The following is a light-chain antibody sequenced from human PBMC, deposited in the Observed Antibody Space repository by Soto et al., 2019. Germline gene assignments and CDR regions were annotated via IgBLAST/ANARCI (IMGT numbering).Light chain of an antibody. Sequence: DIQLTQFPSTLSASVGDRVFITCRARESINIWLAWYQQKPGKAPKLLMYDASILASGVSPRFSGSGSGTQFTLTISSLQPDDFATYYCQQYNSYRTFGQGTRVEIK. CDR2: DAS. CDR1: ESINIW. J-gene: IGKJ1*01. V-gene: IGKV1-5*01. CDR3: QQYNSYRT.